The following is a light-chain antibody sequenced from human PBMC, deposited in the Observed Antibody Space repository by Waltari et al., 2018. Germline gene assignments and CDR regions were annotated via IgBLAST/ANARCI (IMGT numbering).Light chain of an antibody. Sequence: DVVMTQSPLSLPVPLGQPASISCRSSQRLVYGEVLNDVDGFQQRPGQSPRRLIYQASNRDSGVPDRFSGSGSGTDFTLKISRVEAEDVGVYYCLQGTHWPHTFGQGTKLEIK. V-gene: IGKV2-30*01. CDR2: QAS. J-gene: IGKJ2*01. CDR3: LQGTHWPHT. CDR1: QRLVYGEVLND.